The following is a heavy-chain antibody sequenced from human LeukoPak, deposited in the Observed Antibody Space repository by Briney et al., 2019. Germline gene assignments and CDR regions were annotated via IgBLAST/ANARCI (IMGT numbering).Heavy chain of an antibody. CDR1: GFIFSQYS. CDR3: ARDAGNSGYGCDL. V-gene: IGHV3-48*01. CDR2: IRSSSET. Sequence: GGSLRLSCAASGFIFSQYSMNWVRQAPGKGLEWVSHIRSSSETFYADSVKGRFTISRDNTRNSLYLQMNNLRGEDTAIYYCARDAGNSGYGCDLWGQGTLVTVSS. J-gene: IGHJ5*02. D-gene: IGHD5-12*01.